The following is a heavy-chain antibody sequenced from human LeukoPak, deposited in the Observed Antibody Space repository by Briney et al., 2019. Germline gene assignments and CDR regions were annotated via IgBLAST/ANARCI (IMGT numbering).Heavy chain of an antibody. Sequence: GRSLRLSCAASGFTFDDYAMHWVRQAPGKGLEWVSGISWNSGSIGYADSVKGRFTISRDNAKNSLYLQMNSLRAEYTALYYCAKDRFGSERLYYFDYWGQGTLVTVSS. CDR3: AKDRFGSERLYYFDY. V-gene: IGHV3-9*01. J-gene: IGHJ4*02. CDR1: GFTFDDYA. D-gene: IGHD3-10*01. CDR2: ISWNSGSI.